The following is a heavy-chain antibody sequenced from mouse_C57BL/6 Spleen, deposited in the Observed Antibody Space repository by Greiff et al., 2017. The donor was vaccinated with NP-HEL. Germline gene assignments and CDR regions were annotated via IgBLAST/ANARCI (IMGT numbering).Heavy chain of an antibody. D-gene: IGHD1-1*01. J-gene: IGHJ4*01. CDR1: GFTFSDYY. Sequence: EVKLEESEGGLVQPGSSMKLSCTASGFTFSDYYMAWVSQVPEKGLEWVANINYEGSSPYYLDSLKSRSTLPRDNAKNILYLQMSSLKSEDTASYYCARYYGYSMDYWGQGTSVTVSS. CDR2: INYEGSSP. V-gene: IGHV5-16*01. CDR3: ARYYGYSMDY.